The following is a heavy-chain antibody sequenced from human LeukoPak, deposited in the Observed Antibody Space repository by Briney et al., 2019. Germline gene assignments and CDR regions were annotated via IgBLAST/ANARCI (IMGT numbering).Heavy chain of an antibody. CDR1: GFTFSSCA. D-gene: IGHD3-16*01. CDR2: ISGIGSGGST. V-gene: IGHV3-23*01. J-gene: IGHJ5*02. Sequence: GGSLRLSCAASGFTFSSCAMSWVRQAPGKGLEWVSVISGIGSGGSTYYADSVKGRCTISRDNSKNTLYLQVNSLRAEDTAVYDCAKDDGLIMFSSWGQGTLVTVSS. CDR3: AKDDGLIMFSS.